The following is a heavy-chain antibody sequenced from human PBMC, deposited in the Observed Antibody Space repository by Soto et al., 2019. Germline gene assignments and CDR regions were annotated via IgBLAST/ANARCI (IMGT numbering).Heavy chain of an antibody. Sequence: EVQLVESGGGLAQPGGSLRRSCVASGLSFSVYEMNWVRQAPGKGLEWVAYISSGGSTIHYADSVRGRFTVSRDNARNSLYLQMNTLRVEATALYSCARDSAACGYWCQGTLVTVTS. V-gene: IGHV3-48*03. J-gene: IGHJ4*02. D-gene: IGHD6-13*01. CDR2: ISSGGSTI. CDR3: ARDSAACGY. CDR1: GLSFSVYE.